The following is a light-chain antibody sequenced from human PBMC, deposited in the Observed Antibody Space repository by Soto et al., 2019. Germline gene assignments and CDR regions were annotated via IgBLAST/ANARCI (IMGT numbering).Light chain of an antibody. CDR1: QSVSSK. V-gene: IGKV3-15*01. J-gene: IGKJ1*01. Sequence: IVMTQSPGTLSVSPGERVTLSCRASQSVSSKLVWYQRKPGQAPRLLIYDASTRATGIPGRFSGSGSGTEFTLTISSLQSEDFAVYYCQQYNNWPWTFDQGTKVEIK. CDR3: QQYNNWPWT. CDR2: DAS.